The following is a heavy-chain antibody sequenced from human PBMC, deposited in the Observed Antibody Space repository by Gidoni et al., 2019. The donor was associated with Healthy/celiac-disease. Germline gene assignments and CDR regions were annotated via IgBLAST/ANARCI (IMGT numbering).Heavy chain of an antibody. Sequence: QVQLVESVGGVVQPGRSLILSCSASGFPFSSYAMHWVRQAPGKGPEWVAVISYDGSNKYYADSVKGRFTISRDNSKNTLYLQMNSLRAEDTAVYYCARDYGVVVVAAYPPVISDYYYGMDVWGQGTTVTVSS. J-gene: IGHJ6*02. V-gene: IGHV3-30-3*01. D-gene: IGHD2-15*01. CDR2: ISYDGSNK. CDR1: GFPFSSYA. CDR3: ARDYGVVVVAAYPPVISDYYYGMDV.